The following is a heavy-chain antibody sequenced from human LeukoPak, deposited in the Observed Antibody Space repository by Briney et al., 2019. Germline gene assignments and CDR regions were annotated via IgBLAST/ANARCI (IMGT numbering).Heavy chain of an antibody. J-gene: IGHJ4*02. Sequence: GGSLRLSCAASGFTFSSYGMHWVRQAPGKGLEGVAVISYDGSNKYYADSVKGRFTISRDNSKNTLYLQMNSLRAEDTAVYYCAKSSDIAAAGMEDYWGQGTLVTVSS. CDR1: GFTFSSYG. V-gene: IGHV3-30*18. D-gene: IGHD6-13*01. CDR2: ISYDGSNK. CDR3: AKSSDIAAAGMEDY.